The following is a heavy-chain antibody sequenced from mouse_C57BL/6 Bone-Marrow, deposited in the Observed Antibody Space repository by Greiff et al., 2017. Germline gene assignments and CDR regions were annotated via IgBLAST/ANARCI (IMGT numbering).Heavy chain of an antibody. CDR1: GFTFSDYG. CDR2: ISSGSSTI. Sequence: EVMLVESGGGLVKPGGSLKLSCAASGFTFSDYGMHWVRQAPEKGLEWVAYISSGSSTIYYADTVKGRFTISRDNAKNTLFLQMTSLRSEDTAMYYCARPSVDGDYPLAYWGQGTLVTVSA. V-gene: IGHV5-17*01. D-gene: IGHD2-13*01. CDR3: ARPSVDGDYPLAY. J-gene: IGHJ3*01.